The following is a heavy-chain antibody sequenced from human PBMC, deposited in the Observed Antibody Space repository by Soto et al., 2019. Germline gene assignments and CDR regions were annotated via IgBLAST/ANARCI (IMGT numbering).Heavy chain of an antibody. J-gene: IGHJ5*02. V-gene: IGHV4-34*01. Sequence: SETLSLTCAVYGGSFSGYYWSWIRQPPGKGLEWIGEINHSGSTNYNPSLKSRVTISVDTSKNQFSLKLSSVTAADTAVYYCARTQDILTGYYILDPWGQGTLVTVSS. CDR1: GGSFSGYY. CDR3: ARTQDILTGYYILDP. D-gene: IGHD3-9*01. CDR2: INHSGST.